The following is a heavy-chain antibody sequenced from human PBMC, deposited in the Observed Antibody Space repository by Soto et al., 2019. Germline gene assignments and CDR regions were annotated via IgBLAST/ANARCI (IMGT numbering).Heavy chain of an antibody. CDR1: GYTFTSYG. CDR2: ISAYNGNT. D-gene: IGHD3-3*01. J-gene: IGHJ4*02. Sequence: ASVKVSCKASGYTFTSYGIRWVRQAPGQGLEWMGWISAYNGNTNCAQKLQGRVTMTTDTSTSTAYMEMRSLRSDDTAVYYCARDYYDFWSGYDFDYWGQGTLVTVSS. V-gene: IGHV1-18*01. CDR3: ARDYYDFWSGYDFDY.